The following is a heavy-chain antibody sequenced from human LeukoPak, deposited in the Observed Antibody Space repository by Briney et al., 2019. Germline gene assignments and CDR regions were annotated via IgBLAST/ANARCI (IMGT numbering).Heavy chain of an antibody. CDR3: ATGGIAAAVPDY. CDR2: SDPEDGET. J-gene: IGHJ4*02. CDR1: GYTLTELS. D-gene: IGHD6-13*01. Sequence: GASVKVSCKVSGYTLTELSMHWVRQAPGKGLEWMGGSDPEDGETIYAQKFQGRVTMTEDTSTDTAYMELSSLRSEDTAVYYCATGGIAAAVPDYWGQGTLVTVSS. V-gene: IGHV1-24*01.